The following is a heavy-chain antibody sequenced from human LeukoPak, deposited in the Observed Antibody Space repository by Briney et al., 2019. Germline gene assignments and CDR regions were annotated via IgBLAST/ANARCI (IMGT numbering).Heavy chain of an antibody. Sequence: PGGSLRLSCAASGFTFSNYWMHWVRLAPGKGPMWVSRISTDGRFTSYADSVKGRFTISGDNAENTLYLHMSSLRAEDTALYYCARDFLHSPNCPGCWGQGTLVTVSS. J-gene: IGHJ4*02. D-gene: IGHD1-1*01. CDR1: GFTFSNYW. CDR2: ISTDGRFT. V-gene: IGHV3-74*01. CDR3: ARDFLHSPNCPGC.